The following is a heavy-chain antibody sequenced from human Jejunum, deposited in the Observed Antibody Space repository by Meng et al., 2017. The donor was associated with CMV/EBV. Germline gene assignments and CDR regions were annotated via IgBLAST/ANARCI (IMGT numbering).Heavy chain of an antibody. J-gene: IGHJ4*02. CDR2: ITSNSDYI. Sequence: LSCAASGFTFNSSSMIWVRQAPGKGLKWVSFITSNSDYIYYADSMKGRFTISRDNAKSSLYLQMNSLRAEDTAVYYCARVSNWGFDYWGQGALVTVSS. CDR3: ARVSNWGFDY. CDR1: GFTFNSSS. D-gene: IGHD7-27*01. V-gene: IGHV3-21*01.